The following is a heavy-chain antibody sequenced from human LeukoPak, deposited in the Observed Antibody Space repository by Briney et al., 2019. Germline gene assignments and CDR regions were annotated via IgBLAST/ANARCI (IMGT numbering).Heavy chain of an antibody. CDR1: GFTFSGNS. Sequence: GGSLRLSCAASGFTFSGNSMNWVRQAPGKGLEWVSSISTSGSYIYYADSVNGRFTISRDDAKNSLYLQMNSLRVEDTAVYYCARGGHYDSSGALGQGTLVTVSS. D-gene: IGHD3-22*01. J-gene: IGHJ5*02. V-gene: IGHV3-21*01. CDR2: ISTSGSYI. CDR3: ARGGHYDSSGA.